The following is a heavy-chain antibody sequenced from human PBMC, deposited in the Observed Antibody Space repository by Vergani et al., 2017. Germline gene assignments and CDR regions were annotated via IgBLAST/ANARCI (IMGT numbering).Heavy chain of an antibody. CDR2: INHSGST. V-gene: IGHV4-34*01. D-gene: IGHD2-8*01. CDR3: ARGAVSARLRYFDL. J-gene: IGHJ2*01. Sequence: QVQLQQWGAGLLKPSETLSLTCAVYGGSFSGYYWSWIRQPPGKGLGWIGEINHSGSTNYNPSLKSRVTISVDTSKNQFSLKMSSVTAADTAVYYCARGAVSARLRYFDLWGRGTLVTVSS. CDR1: GGSFSGYY.